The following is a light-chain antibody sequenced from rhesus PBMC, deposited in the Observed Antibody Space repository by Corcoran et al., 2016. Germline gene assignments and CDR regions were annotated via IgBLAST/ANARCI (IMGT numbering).Light chain of an antibody. Sequence: DIMMTQSPATLSLSPGERATFSCRASQSVGNSLAGSQQTPGQAPRLLIYGASSRATGIPDRVRGSGSGIEFTLTITCLEPEDVGVYHCQQDYSWPLTFGGGTKVEVK. CDR1: QSVGNS. CDR3: QQDYSWPLT. J-gene: IGKJ4*01. V-gene: IGKV3-42*01. CDR2: GAS.